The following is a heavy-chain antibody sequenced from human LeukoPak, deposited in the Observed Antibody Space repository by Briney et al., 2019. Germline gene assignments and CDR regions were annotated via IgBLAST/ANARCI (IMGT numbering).Heavy chain of an antibody. CDR1: GFTFCTYA. CDR3: AKDLGPAWELLGYDAFDI. Sequence: PGRSLRLSWAASGFTFCTYAIHWVRQAPGEGLEWVAVISYDGVNTFYADSVKGRFTISRDNSKNTLYLQMNSLRAEDTAVYYCAKDLGPAWELLGYDAFDIWGQGTMVTVSS. J-gene: IGHJ3*02. V-gene: IGHV3-30-3*01. CDR2: ISYDGVNT. D-gene: IGHD1-26*01.